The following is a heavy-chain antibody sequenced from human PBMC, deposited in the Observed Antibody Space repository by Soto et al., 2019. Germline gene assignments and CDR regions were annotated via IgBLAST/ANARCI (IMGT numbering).Heavy chain of an antibody. D-gene: IGHD4-17*01. CDR1: GFTFSSYD. CDR3: ARARMTTGSWFDP. Sequence: GGSLRLSCAASGFTFSSYDMHWVCQATGKGLEWVSAIGTAGDTYYPGSVKGRFTISRENAKNSLYLQMNSLRAGDTAVYYCARARMTTGSWFDPWGQGTLVTVSS. CDR2: IGTAGDT. J-gene: IGHJ5*02. V-gene: IGHV3-13*01.